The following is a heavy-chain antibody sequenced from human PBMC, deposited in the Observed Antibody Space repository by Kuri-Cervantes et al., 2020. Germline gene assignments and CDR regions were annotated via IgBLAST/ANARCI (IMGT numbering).Heavy chain of an antibody. J-gene: IGHJ4*02. Sequence: ESLKISCTVSGGSISSGDYYWSWIRQPPGKGLEWIGEINHSGSTNYNPSLKSRVTISVDTSKNQFSLKLSSVTAADTAVYYCARGPLVSGAPLKRKRFDYWGQGTLVTVSS. V-gene: IGHV4-39*07. CDR1: GGSISSGDYY. CDR3: ARGPLVSGAPLKRKRFDY. D-gene: IGHD6-6*01. CDR2: INHSGST.